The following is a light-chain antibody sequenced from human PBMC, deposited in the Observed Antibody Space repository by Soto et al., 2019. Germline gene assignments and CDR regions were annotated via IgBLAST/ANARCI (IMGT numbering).Light chain of an antibody. CDR2: EGT. V-gene: IGLV2-23*01. CDR3: CSFAGSSTYV. Sequence: QSAPTQPASLSGSPGQSITISCPGTSRDVGSYNLVSWYQQHPGNAPKLIIYEGTKRPSGVSYRFSGSKSGNTASLTISGLQEEDEGDYHCCSFAGSSTYVFGTGTKVT. J-gene: IGLJ1*01. CDR1: SRDVGSYNL.